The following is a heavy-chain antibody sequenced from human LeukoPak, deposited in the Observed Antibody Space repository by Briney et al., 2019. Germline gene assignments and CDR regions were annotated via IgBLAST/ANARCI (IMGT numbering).Heavy chain of an antibody. CDR2: INPNSGGT. V-gene: IGHV1-2*06. Sequence: GASVKVSCKASGYTFTGYYMHWVRQAPGQGLEWMGRINPNSGGTNYAQKFQGRVTITTDESTSTAYMELSSLRSEDTAVYYCAREGQQLPDYWGQGTLVTVSS. CDR3: AREGQQLPDY. D-gene: IGHD6-13*01. J-gene: IGHJ4*02. CDR1: GYTFTGYY.